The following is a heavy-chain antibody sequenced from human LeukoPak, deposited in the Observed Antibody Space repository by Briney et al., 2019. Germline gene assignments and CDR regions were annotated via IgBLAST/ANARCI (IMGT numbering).Heavy chain of an antibody. J-gene: IGHJ4*02. CDR3: ARYLNSGPEDF. V-gene: IGHV3-7*01. D-gene: IGHD1-26*01. CDR2: IKYDGREK. CDR1: GFTFSNYW. Sequence: GGSLRLSWAATGFTFSNYWMSWCRQAPGKGLEWVANIKYDGREKQYVDSVKGRFTISRDNAKNSLFLQMNSLRAEDTAVYYCARYLNSGPEDFWGQGTLVTVPS.